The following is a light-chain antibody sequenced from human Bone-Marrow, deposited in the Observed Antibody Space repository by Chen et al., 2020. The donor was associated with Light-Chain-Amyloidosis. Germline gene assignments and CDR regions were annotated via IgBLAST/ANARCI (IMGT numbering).Light chain of an antibody. CDR2: KDS. CDR3: QSADTNGVV. J-gene: IGLJ2*01. V-gene: IGLV3-25*03. CDR1: ILAQHF. Sequence: NELTQPPSVSVSPGQTARITCSGNILAQHFAYWYQQKPGQAPVAVMFKDSERPSGIPERFSGSSSGTLVTLAISGVKAEDGADYYCQSADTNGVVFGGGTKLIVL.